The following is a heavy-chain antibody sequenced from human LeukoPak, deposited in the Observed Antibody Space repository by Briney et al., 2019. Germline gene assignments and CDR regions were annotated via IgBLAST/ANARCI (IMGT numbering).Heavy chain of an antibody. CDR3: AREPGGNSDY. Sequence: PGRSLRLSCAASGFTFSSYGMHWVRQAPGKGLEWVAVIWYDGSNKYYADSVKGRFSISRDNSKNTMYLQMNSLRAEDTAVYYCAREPGGNSDYWGQGTLVTVSS. CDR1: GFTFSSYG. J-gene: IGHJ4*02. D-gene: IGHD4-23*01. V-gene: IGHV3-33*01. CDR2: IWYDGSNK.